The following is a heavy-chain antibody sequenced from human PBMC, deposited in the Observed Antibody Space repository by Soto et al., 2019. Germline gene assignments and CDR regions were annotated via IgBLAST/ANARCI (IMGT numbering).Heavy chain of an antibody. V-gene: IGHV4-39*01. Sequence: SETLSLSWIVSGGSISSSSYYWGWIRQPPGKVLEWIGSIYYSGSTYYNPSLKSRVTISVDTSKNQFSLKLSSVTAADTAVFYCARHRARNWFDPWGQGTLVTV. D-gene: IGHD6-6*01. CDR3: ARHRARNWFDP. CDR1: GGSISSSSYY. J-gene: IGHJ5*02. CDR2: IYYSGST.